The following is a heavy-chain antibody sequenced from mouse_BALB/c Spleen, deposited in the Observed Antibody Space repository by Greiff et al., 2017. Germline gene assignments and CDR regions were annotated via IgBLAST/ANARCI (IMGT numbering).Heavy chain of an antibody. CDR3: ARPYYRFFDY. CDR1: GYTFPDYN. CDR2: INPNNGGT. Sequence: EVQLQQSGPELVKPGASVKIPCKASGYTFPDYNMDWVKQSHGKSLEWIGDINPNNGGTIYNQKFKGKATLTVDKSSSTAYMELRSLTSEDTAVYYCARPYYRFFDYWGQGTTLTVSS. D-gene: IGHD2-14*01. V-gene: IGHV1-18*01. J-gene: IGHJ2*01.